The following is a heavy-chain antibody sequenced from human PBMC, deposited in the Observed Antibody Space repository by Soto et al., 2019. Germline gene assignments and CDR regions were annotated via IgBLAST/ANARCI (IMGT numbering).Heavy chain of an antibody. J-gene: IGHJ4*02. V-gene: IGHV1-69*13. CDR3: ARDYYGGNSRPHFDY. CDR1: GGTFSSYA. D-gene: IGHD3-22*01. CDR2: IIPIFGTA. Sequence: GASVKVSCKASGGTFSSYAISWVRQAPGQGLEWMGGIIPIFGTANYAQKFQGRVTITADESTSTAYMELSSLRSEDTAVYYCARDYYGGNSRPHFDYWGQGXLVTVSS.